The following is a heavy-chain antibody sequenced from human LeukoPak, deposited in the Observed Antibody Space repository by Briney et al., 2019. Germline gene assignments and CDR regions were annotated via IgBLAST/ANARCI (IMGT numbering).Heavy chain of an antibody. D-gene: IGHD4-17*01. CDR3: ARDPGSGFDYGDHFDY. CDR1: GFTFSSYG. J-gene: IGHJ4*02. CDR2: ISYDGSNE. Sequence: PGGSLRLSCAASGFTFSSYGMHWVRQAPGKGLEWVAVISYDGSNEYYADSVKGRFTISRDNSKNTLYLQMSSLRAEDTAVYYCARDPGSGFDYGDHFDYWGQGTLVTVSS. V-gene: IGHV3-30*03.